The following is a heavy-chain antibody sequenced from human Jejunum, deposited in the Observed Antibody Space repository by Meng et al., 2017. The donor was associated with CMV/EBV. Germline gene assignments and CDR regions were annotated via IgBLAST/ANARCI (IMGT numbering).Heavy chain of an antibody. D-gene: IGHD5-18*01. CDR3: ARVTELWLHYFDY. CDR1: GFTIGSYC. V-gene: IGHV3-74*01. J-gene: IGHJ4*02. CDR2: INSDGSST. Sequence: SGFTIGSYCMHWVRQGPGKGLVWVSRINSDGSSTSYADSVKGRFTISKDNAKNTLYLQMNSLRAEDTAMYYCARVTELWLHYFDYWGQGTLVTVSS.